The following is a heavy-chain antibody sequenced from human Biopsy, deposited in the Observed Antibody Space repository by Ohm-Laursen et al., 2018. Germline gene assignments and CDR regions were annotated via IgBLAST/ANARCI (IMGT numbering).Heavy chain of an antibody. CDR3: ARGRSHLLPDHDWFDP. V-gene: IGHV3-21*06. CDR1: GFSLRNYT. Sequence: SRRLSCAASGFSLRNYTINWVRQAPGKGLEWVSSISRSTSHILYAETLKGRFTSSRDNAKNSVYLQMNSLRAEDTGVYYCARGRSHLLPDHDWFDPWGQGTLVTVSS. J-gene: IGHJ5*02. D-gene: IGHD1-14*01. CDR2: ISRSTSHI.